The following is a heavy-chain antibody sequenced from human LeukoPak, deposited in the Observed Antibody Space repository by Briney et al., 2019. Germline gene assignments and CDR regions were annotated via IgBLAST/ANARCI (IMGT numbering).Heavy chain of an antibody. V-gene: IGHV4-34*01. CDR1: GGSFSGYY. CDR2: INHSGST. Sequence: PSETLSLTCAVYGGSFSGYYWSWIRQPPGKGLEWIGEINHSGSTNYNPSLKSRVTISVDTSKNQFSLKLSSVTAADTAVYYCARSLPVLRYFDWLSNGDYWGQGTLVTVSS. J-gene: IGHJ4*02. CDR3: ARSLPVLRYFDWLSNGDY. D-gene: IGHD3-9*01.